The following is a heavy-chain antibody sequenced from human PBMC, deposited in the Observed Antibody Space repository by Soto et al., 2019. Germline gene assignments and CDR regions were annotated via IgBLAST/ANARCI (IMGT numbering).Heavy chain of an antibody. D-gene: IGHD1-7*01. J-gene: IGHJ5*02. V-gene: IGHV5-10-1*01. CDR3: ARTGLTGTRRANWFDP. Sequence: GESLKISCKGSGYSFTSYWISWVRQMPGKGLEWMGRIDPSDSYTNYSPSFQGHVTISADKSISTAYLQWSSLKASDTAMYYCARTGLTGTRRANWFDPWGQGTLVTVSS. CDR2: IDPSDSYT. CDR1: GYSFTSYW.